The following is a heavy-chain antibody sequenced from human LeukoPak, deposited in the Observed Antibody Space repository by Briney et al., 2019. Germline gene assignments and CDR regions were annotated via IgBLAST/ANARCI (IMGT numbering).Heavy chain of an antibody. D-gene: IGHD2-2*01. CDR1: GYTFTSYY. CDR3: ARELYCSSTSCEPAFDY. V-gene: IGHV1-46*01. J-gene: IGHJ4*02. CDR2: INPSGGST. Sequence: ASVKVSCTASGYTFTSYYMHWVRQAPGQGLEWMGIINPSGGSTSYAQKFQGRVTMTRDTSTSTVYMELSSLRSEDTAVYYCARELYCSSTSCEPAFDYWGQGTLVTVSS.